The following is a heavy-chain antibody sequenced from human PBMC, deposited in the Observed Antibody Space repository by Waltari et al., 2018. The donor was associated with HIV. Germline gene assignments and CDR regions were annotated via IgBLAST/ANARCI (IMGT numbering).Heavy chain of an antibody. J-gene: IGHJ4*02. CDR2: IYTSGST. CDR3: ARGTAATGLPFDH. V-gene: IGHV4-4*07. D-gene: IGHD6-13*01. CDR1: GGSIRRYS. Sequence: QVQLQESGPGLVKPSETLSLTCTVPGGSIRRYSWSWIRQPAGKGLEWIGRIYTSGSTNYNPSLKSRVTMSVDTSKNQFSLKLSSVTAADTAVYYCARGTAATGLPFDHWGQGTLVTVSS.